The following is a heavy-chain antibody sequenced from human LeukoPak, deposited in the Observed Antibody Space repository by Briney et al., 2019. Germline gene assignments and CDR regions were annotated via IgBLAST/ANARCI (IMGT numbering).Heavy chain of an antibody. V-gene: IGHV5-51*01. CDR3: ARPHYYDSSGYYYLGD. CDR2: IYPGDSDT. J-gene: IGHJ4*02. Sequence: GESLKISCKGSGYSFTSYWIGWVRQMPGKGLEWMGIIYPGDSDTRYSPSFQGQVTISADKSISTAYLQWSSLKASDTAMYYCARPHYYDSSGYYYLGDWGQGTLVTVSS. D-gene: IGHD3-22*01. CDR1: GYSFTSYW.